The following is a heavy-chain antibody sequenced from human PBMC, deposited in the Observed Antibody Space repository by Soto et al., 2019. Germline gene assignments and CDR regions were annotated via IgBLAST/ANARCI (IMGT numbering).Heavy chain of an antibody. V-gene: IGHV3-33*01. Sequence: QVQLVESGGGVVQPGRSLRLSCAASGFIFNEYGMHWVRQAPGKGLEWVAVIWYDGSNKYHADSVKGRFTFSRDNTKNTMSLQMNSLRVEDTAVYYCARWGCSGSNCNLNQRSFDLWGQGTLVTVSS. CDR2: IWYDGSNK. CDR1: GFIFNEYG. D-gene: IGHD2-15*01. CDR3: ARWGCSGSNCNLNQRSFDL. J-gene: IGHJ4*02.